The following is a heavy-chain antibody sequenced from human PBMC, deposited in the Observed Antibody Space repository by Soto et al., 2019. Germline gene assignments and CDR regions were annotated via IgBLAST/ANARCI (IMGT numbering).Heavy chain of an antibody. CDR3: ASLAQHCSSTSCYNY. CDR1: GGTFSSYT. V-gene: IGHV1-69*02. J-gene: IGHJ4*02. CDR2: IIPILGIA. D-gene: IGHD2-2*02. Sequence: ASVKVSCKASGGTFSSYTISWVRQAPGQGLEWMGRIIPILGIANYAQKFQGRVTITADKSTSTAYMELSSLRSEDTAVYYCASLAQHCSSTSCYNYWGQGTLVTVSS.